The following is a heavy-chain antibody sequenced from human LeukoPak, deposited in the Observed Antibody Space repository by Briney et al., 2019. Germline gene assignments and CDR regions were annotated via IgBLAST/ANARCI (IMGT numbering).Heavy chain of an antibody. V-gene: IGHV4-59*01. Sequence: SETLSLTCTVSGGSISSYYWSWIRQPPGKGLEWIGYTYYSGSTNYNPSLKSRVTISVDTSKNQFSLKLSSVTAADTAVYYCARAPYYYDSRDAFDIWGQGTMVTVSS. CDR1: GGSISSYY. D-gene: IGHD3-22*01. CDR2: TYYSGST. CDR3: ARAPYYYDSRDAFDI. J-gene: IGHJ3*02.